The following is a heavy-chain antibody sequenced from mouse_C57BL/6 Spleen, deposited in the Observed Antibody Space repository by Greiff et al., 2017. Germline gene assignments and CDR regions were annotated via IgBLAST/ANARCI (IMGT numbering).Heavy chain of an antibody. V-gene: IGHV6-6*01. CDR2: NRNKANNHAT. CDR3: TRDYFDY. J-gene: IGHJ2*01. CDR1: GFTFSDAW. Sequence: EVKLMESGGGLVQPGGSMKLSCAASGFTFSDAWMDWVRQSPEKGLEWVAENRNKANNHATYYAESVKGRFTISRYDSERSVYLQMNSLRAEDTGIDYCTRDYFDYWGQGTTRTVSS.